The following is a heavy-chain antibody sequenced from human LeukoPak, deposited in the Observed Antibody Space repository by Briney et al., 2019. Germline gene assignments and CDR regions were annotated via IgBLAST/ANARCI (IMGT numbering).Heavy chain of an antibody. CDR3: AKTVVPAALYYFDY. CDR2: IGTIGDT. CDR1: GFTFSTYD. D-gene: IGHD2-2*01. V-gene: IGHV3-13*01. Sequence: GGSLRLSCAASGFTFSTYDMHWVRQAAGKGLEWVSAIGTIGDTYYADSVKGRFTISRDDGKNSLYLQMNSLRPEDTAVYYCAKTVVPAALYYFDYWGQGALVTVSS. J-gene: IGHJ4*02.